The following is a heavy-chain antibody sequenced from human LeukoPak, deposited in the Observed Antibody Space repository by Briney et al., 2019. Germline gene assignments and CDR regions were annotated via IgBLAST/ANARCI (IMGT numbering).Heavy chain of an antibody. CDR3: AREQWELLEYFQH. J-gene: IGHJ1*01. Sequence: GGSLRLSCAASGFTVSSNYMSWVRQAPGKGLEWVSVFYSGGSTYYADSVKGRFTISRDNSKNTLYLQMNSLRAEDTAVYYCAREQWELLEYFQHWGQGTLVTVSS. V-gene: IGHV3-53*01. CDR2: FYSGGST. CDR1: GFTVSSNY. D-gene: IGHD1-26*01.